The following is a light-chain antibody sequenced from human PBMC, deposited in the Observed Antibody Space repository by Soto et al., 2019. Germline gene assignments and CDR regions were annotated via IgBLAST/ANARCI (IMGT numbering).Light chain of an antibody. CDR2: DAS. CDR1: QSVSSY. Sequence: EIVLTQSPATLSLSPVERATLSCRASQSVSSYLAWYQQRPGQAPRLLIYDASNRDTGIPARFSGSGSGKDVNLTISSLDPEDFAVYYCQQRTNWPPLTFGGGTKVEIK. V-gene: IGKV3-11*01. J-gene: IGKJ4*01. CDR3: QQRTNWPPLT.